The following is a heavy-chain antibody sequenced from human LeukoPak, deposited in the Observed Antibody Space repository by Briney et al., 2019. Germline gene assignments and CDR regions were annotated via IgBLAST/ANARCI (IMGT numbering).Heavy chain of an antibody. CDR3: ARDRSYDFWSGYSTPDY. CDR2: IWYDGSNK. J-gene: IGHJ4*02. V-gene: IGHV3-33*08. CDR1: GLTFSSYG. Sequence: PGGSLRLSCAASGLTFSSYGMHWVRQAPGKGLEWVAVIWYDGSNKYYADSVKGRFTISRDNSKNTLDLQMNSLRAEDTAVYYCARDRSYDFWSGYSTPDYWGQGTLVTVSS. D-gene: IGHD3-3*01.